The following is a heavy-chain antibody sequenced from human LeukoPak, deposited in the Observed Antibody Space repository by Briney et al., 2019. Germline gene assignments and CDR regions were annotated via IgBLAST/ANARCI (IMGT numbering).Heavy chain of an antibody. CDR1: GGSFSGYS. Sequence: PSETLSLTCAVYGGSFSGYSWSWIRQPPGKGLEWIGEINHRGSTTYNPSLTSRVTISVDTSKKQFSLKLNSVTAADTAVYYCARARIQLWLRYYYMDVWGKGTTVTVSS. V-gene: IGHV4-34*01. CDR2: INHRGST. CDR3: ARARIQLWLRYYYMDV. D-gene: IGHD5-18*01. J-gene: IGHJ6*03.